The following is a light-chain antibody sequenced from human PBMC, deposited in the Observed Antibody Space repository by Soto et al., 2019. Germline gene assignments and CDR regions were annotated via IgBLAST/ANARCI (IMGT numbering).Light chain of an antibody. J-gene: IGLJ2*01. CDR2: GNS. V-gene: IGLV2-14*01. CDR1: SSDVGGYNY. Sequence: QSVLTQPASVSGSPGQSITISCTGTSSDVGGYNYVSWYQQHPGKAPKLLIYGNSNRPSGVPDRFSGSKSGTSASLAITGLQAEDEADYYCQSYDSSLSGVVFGGGTKVTVL. CDR3: QSYDSSLSGVV.